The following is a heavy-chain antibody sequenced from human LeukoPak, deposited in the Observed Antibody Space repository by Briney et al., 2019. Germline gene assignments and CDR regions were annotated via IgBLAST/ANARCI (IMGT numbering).Heavy chain of an antibody. V-gene: IGHV3-21*01. CDR3: ARDYSSGWYSYDY. J-gene: IGHJ4*02. CDR2: ISSSSSYI. CDR1: GFTFSSYS. D-gene: IGHD6-19*01. Sequence: GGSLRLSCAASGFTFSSYSTNWVRQAPGKGLEWVSSISSSSSYIYYADSVKGRFTISRDNAKNSLYLQMNSLRAEDTAVYYCARDYSSGWYSYDYWGQGTLVTVSS.